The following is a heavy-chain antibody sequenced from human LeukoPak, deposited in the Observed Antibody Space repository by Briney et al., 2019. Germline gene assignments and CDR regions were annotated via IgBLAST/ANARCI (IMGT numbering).Heavy chain of an antibody. J-gene: IGHJ4*02. CDR2: IKEDGSDI. CDR3: AREWWFLDY. D-gene: IGHD2-15*01. Sequence: GGSLRLSCAASGFTFTTCSMTWVRQAPGRGLEWVARIKEDGSDIHYVDSVKGRFTISRDNARNSLYLQMNSLRAEDTAVYYCAREWWFLDYWGQGTLVTVSS. V-gene: IGHV3-7*05. CDR1: GFTFTTCS.